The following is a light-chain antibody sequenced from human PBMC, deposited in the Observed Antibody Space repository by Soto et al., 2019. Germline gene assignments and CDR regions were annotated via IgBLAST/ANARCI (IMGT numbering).Light chain of an antibody. V-gene: IGKV1-5*01. CDR1: QSITNW. J-gene: IGKJ5*01. Sequence: DIQMTQSPSTLSASVVDRLTITCRASQSITNWMAWYQQKPGKAPKLLVYDASSLESGVPSRFSGSGSGTEFTLTISSLQPDDFATYFCQQYNSFSLITFGQGTQLEIK. CDR2: DAS. CDR3: QQYNSFSLIT.